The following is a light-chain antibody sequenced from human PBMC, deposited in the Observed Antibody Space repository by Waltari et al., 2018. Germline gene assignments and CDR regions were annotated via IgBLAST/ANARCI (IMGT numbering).Light chain of an antibody. Sequence: QSALTQPASVSGSPGQSITISCTGTTSDVGYYNLVSWYQQHPGKAPKLRIYEVTKRPSGVSDRFSCSKSGHTASLTISGLQAEDEANYYCCSYALSGAVVFGGGTKLTVL. CDR2: EVT. V-gene: IGLV2-23*02. CDR3: CSYALSGAVV. J-gene: IGLJ2*01. CDR1: TSDVGYYNL.